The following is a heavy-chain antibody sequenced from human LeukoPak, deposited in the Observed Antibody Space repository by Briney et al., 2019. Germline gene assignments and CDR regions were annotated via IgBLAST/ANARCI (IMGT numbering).Heavy chain of an antibody. D-gene: IGHD6-19*01. CDR3: ARSGGSGWYSDY. CDR2: IKEDGSAQ. J-gene: IGHJ4*02. CDR1: GFTFSRSW. Sequence: GGSLRLSCADSGFTFSRSWMTWVRQAPGKGLEWVANIKEDGSAQNYVDSVKGRFTISRDNAKNTLYLEMNSLRAEDTAVYYCARSGGSGWYSDYWGQGTLVTVSS. V-gene: IGHV3-7*05.